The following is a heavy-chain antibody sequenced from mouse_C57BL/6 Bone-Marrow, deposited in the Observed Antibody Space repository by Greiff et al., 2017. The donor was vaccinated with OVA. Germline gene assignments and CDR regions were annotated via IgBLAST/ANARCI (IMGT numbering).Heavy chain of an antibody. CDR2: IYPGSGST. J-gene: IGHJ2*01. Sequence: QVQLQQPGAELVKPGASVKMSCKASGYTFTSYWITWVKQRPGQGLEWIGDIYPGSGSTNYNEKFKSKATLTVDTSSSTAYMQLSSLTSEDSAVYYYERGRIYYGIHFDYWGQGTTLTVSS. CDR1: GYTFTSYW. D-gene: IGHD2-1*01. V-gene: IGHV1-55*01. CDR3: ERGRIYYGIHFDY.